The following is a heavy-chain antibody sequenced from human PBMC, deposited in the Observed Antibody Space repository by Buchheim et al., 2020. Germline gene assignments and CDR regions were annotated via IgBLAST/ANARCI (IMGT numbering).Heavy chain of an antibody. CDR1: GGSISSSSYY. CDR2: IYYSGST. CDR3: ARIKGQWLVHAENWYFDL. D-gene: IGHD6-19*01. Sequence: QLQLQESGPGLVKPSETLSLTCTVSGGSISSSSYYWGWIRQPPGKGLEWIGSIYYSGSTYYNPSLKSRVTISVDTSKNQFSLKLSSVTAADTAVYYCARIKGQWLVHAENWYFDLWGRGTL. J-gene: IGHJ2*01. V-gene: IGHV4-39*01.